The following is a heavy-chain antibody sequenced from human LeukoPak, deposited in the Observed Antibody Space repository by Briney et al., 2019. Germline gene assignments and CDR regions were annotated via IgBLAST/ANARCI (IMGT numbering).Heavy chain of an antibody. CDR3: ARGVGASDY. CDR2: IWYDGSNK. J-gene: IGHJ4*02. Sequence: GGSLRLSCAASGFTFSSYGMHWVRQAPGKGLEWVAAIWYDGSNKYYADSVKGRFTISRDNSKNTLYLQMNSLRAEDTAVYYCARGVGASDYWGQGTLVTVSS. D-gene: IGHD1-26*01. V-gene: IGHV3-33*01. CDR1: GFTFSSYG.